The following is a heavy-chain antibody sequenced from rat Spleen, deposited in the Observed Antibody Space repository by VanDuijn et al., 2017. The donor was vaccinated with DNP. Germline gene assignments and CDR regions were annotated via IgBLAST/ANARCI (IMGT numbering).Heavy chain of an antibody. V-gene: IGHV5-7*01. CDR1: GFTFNDYY. Sequence: EVLLVESDGGLVQPGRSLKLSCAVSGFTFNDYYMAWVRQAPAKGLEWVATISYNGGTPYYRDSVKGRFTISRDNAQSTLYLQMDSLRSEDTATYYCTSNPHVRTAAPFDYWGPGVMVTVSS. D-gene: IGHD3-8*01. CDR2: ISYNGGTP. CDR3: TSNPHVRTAAPFDY. J-gene: IGHJ2*01.